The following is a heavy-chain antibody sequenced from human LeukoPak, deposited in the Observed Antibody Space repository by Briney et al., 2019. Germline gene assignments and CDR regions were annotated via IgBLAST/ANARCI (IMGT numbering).Heavy chain of an antibody. J-gene: IGHJ4*02. Sequence: PGGSLRLSCAAPGFTFVDYAMHWVRQAPGKGLEWVSLISGDGGSTYYADSVKGRFTISRDNSKNSLYLQMNSLRTEYTALYYCAKDRYSGYDFVDYWGQGTLVTVSS. CDR1: GFTFVDYA. V-gene: IGHV3-43*02. CDR3: AKDRYSGYDFVDY. CDR2: ISGDGGST. D-gene: IGHD5-12*01.